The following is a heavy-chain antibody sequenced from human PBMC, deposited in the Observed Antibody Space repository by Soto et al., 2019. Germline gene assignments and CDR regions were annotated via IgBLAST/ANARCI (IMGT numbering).Heavy chain of an antibody. CDR3: ARHPSDFWFDP. V-gene: IGHV4-39*01. CDR1: GDSISRSSHY. Sequence: SETLSLTCSVSGDSISRSSHYWGWIRQPPGKGLEWIGSVHISEKAYYNPSLKSRVTVLVDTSKKQFSLKLSSVTAADTAVYYCARHPSDFWFDPWGQGTLVTV. D-gene: IGHD2-21*02. J-gene: IGHJ5*02. CDR2: VHISEKA.